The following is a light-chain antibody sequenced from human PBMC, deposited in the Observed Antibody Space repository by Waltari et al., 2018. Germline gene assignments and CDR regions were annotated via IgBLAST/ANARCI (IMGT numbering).Light chain of an antibody. Sequence: DVQMTQSPSSLSASVGDRVTVTCQGSQDISKYLNWYQQKPGKAPKLLIYEASNLETGVPSRFSGSGSGTDFTFTISSLQPEDTGIYYCQQYDNPTFTFGPGTKVNIK. V-gene: IGKV1-33*01. J-gene: IGKJ3*01. CDR1: QDISKY. CDR3: QQYDNPTFT. CDR2: EAS.